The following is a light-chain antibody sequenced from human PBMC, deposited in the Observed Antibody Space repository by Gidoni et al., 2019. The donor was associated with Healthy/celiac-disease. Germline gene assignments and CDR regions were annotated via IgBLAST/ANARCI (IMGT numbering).Light chain of an antibody. CDR2: DAS. Sequence: IQLTQSPSSLSASVGDRVTITCQASQDISNYLNWYQQKPGKAPKLLIYDASNLETGVPSRFSGSGSGTDFTFTISSMQPEDIETYYCQQYDNLQGLTFGGGTKVEIK. V-gene: IGKV1-33*01. J-gene: IGKJ4*01. CDR3: QQYDNLQGLT. CDR1: QDISNY.